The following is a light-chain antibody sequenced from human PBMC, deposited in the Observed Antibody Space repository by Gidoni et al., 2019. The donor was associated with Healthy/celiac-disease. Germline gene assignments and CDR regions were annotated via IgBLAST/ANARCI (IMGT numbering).Light chain of an antibody. CDR3: QQYYNTPRT. V-gene: IGKV4-1*01. J-gene: IGKJ1*01. Sequence: DIVMTQSPDSLAVSLGERATINCKSSQNILYSSNNKNYLAWYQQKPGQSPKLLISWASTRESGVPDRFSGSGSGTDFTLTISSLQAEDVAVYYCQQYYNTPRTFXQXTKVEI. CDR1: QNILYSSNNKNY. CDR2: WAS.